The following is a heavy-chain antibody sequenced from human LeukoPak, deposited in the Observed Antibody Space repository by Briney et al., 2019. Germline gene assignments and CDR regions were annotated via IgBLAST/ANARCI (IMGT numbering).Heavy chain of an antibody. D-gene: IGHD1-26*01. CDR3: AGGGSGGTWYAFDI. J-gene: IGHJ3*02. CDR2: IYSGGST. Sequence: GSLRLSCAASGFTFSSYSMNWVRQAPGKGLEWVSVIYSGGSTYYADSVKGRFTISRDNSKNTLYLQMNSLRAEDTAVYYCAGGGSGGTWYAFDIWGQGTMVTVSS. V-gene: IGHV3-53*01. CDR1: GFTFSSYS.